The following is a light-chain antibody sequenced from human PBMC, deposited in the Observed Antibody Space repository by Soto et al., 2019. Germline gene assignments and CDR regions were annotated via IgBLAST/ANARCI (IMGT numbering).Light chain of an antibody. Sequence: QSALTQPPSASGSPGRSVTISCTGTSSDVGGYNYVSWYQQHPGKAPKLMIYEVSKRPSGVPDRFSGSKSGNTASLTVSGLQAEDEADYYCSSYAGSKGVFGTGTKVTVL. V-gene: IGLV2-8*01. CDR3: SSYAGSKGV. CDR2: EVS. CDR1: SSDVGGYNY. J-gene: IGLJ1*01.